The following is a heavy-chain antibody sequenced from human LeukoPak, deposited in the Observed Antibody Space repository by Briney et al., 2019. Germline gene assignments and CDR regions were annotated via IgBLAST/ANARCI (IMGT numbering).Heavy chain of an antibody. J-gene: IGHJ4*02. CDR3: ASRFYDSSGSHDY. Sequence: SVKVSCKASGGTFSSYAISWVRQAPGQGLEWMGGIIPIFGTANYAQKYQGRVTITTDESTSTAYMELSSLRSEDTGVYYCASRFYDSSGSHDYWGQGTLVTVSS. CDR2: IIPIFGTA. D-gene: IGHD3-22*01. CDR1: GGTFSSYA. V-gene: IGHV1-69*05.